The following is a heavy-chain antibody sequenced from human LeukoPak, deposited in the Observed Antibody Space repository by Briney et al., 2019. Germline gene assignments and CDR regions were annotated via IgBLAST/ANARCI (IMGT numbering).Heavy chain of an antibody. CDR1: GFTVSSNY. V-gene: IGHV3-53*01. D-gene: IGHD1-26*01. J-gene: IGHJ6*03. CDR3: ARGWRELLHYYYYYYMDV. CDR2: IYSGGST. Sequence: GGSLRLSCAASGFTVSSNYMSWVRQAPGKGLEWVSVIYSGGSTYYADSVKGRFTISRDNSKNTLYLQMNSLRAEDTAVYYCARGWRELLHYYYYYYMDVWGKGTTVTVSS.